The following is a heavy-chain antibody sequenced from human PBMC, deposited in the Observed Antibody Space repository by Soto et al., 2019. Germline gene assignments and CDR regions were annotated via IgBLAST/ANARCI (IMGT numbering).Heavy chain of an antibody. V-gene: IGHV1-69*06. CDR1: GGTFSSYA. J-gene: IGHJ3*01. D-gene: IGHD3-16*01. CDR3: ARDRRQGGAFDV. CDR2: TIPIFPTT. Sequence: QVQLVQSGAEVKKPGSSVKVSCKISGGTFSSYAINWVRQAPGQGLEWMGETIPIFPTTNYAQKFQGRVTITADTSTSIAYMDLSSLRSDDTAVYYCARDRRQGGAFDVWGRGTMVTVSS.